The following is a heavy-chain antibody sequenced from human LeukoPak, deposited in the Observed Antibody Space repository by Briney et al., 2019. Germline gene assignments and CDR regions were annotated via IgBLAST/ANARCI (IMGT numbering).Heavy chain of an antibody. CDR2: INYGGNEN. CDR3: TRGDPDK. Sequence: GGSLRLSCAASGFIFNNYWMQWVRQAPGKGLEWVANINYGGNENYHVDSVKGRFSISRDNVGNSLYLQMNSLRAEDTAVYYCTRGDPDKWGQGTLVIVSS. J-gene: IGHJ4*02. D-gene: IGHD2-21*02. V-gene: IGHV3-7*03. CDR1: GFIFNNYW.